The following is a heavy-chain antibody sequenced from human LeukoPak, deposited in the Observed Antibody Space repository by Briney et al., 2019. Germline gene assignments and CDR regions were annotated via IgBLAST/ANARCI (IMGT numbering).Heavy chain of an antibody. J-gene: IGHJ4*02. V-gene: IGHV3-21*01. CDR1: GFTFSSYS. CDR3: APAPRRGSSWNSPFDY. CDR2: ISSSSSYI. D-gene: IGHD6-13*01. Sequence: GGSLRLSCAASGFTFSSYSMNWVRQAPGKGLEWVSSISSSSSYIYYADSVKGRFTISRDNAKNSLYLQMNSLRAEDTAVYYCAPAPRRGSSWNSPFDYWGQGTLVTVSS.